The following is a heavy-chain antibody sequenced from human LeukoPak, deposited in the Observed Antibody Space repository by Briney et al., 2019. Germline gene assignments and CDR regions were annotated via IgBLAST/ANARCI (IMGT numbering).Heavy chain of an antibody. CDR1: GYTFTNYD. V-gene: IGHV1-8*01. CDR2: MNPNSGNT. CDR3: ARVSLGYCSGGTCYFQVH. J-gene: IGHJ4*02. D-gene: IGHD2-15*01. Sequence: ASVKVSCKASGYTFTNYDINWVRRATGQGLEWMGWMNPNSGNTGYAQKFQGRVTMTRSTSISTAYMELSSLTSEDTAVYYCARVSLGYCSGGTCYFQVHWGQGTLVTVSS.